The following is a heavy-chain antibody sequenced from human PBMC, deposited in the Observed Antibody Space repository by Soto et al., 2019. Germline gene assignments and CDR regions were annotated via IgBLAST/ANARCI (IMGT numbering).Heavy chain of an antibody. CDR2: IYYSGST. CDR3: AREGGDAFDI. Sequence: QVQLQESGPGLVKPSETLSLTCTVSGGSISSYYWSWIRQPPGKGLEWIGYIYYSGSTNYNPSLKHRDTISVDTAKNQFSLKLSSVTAADTAVYYCAREGGDAFDIWGPGTMVTVSS. CDR1: GGSISSYY. V-gene: IGHV4-59*01. J-gene: IGHJ3*02. D-gene: IGHD2-15*01.